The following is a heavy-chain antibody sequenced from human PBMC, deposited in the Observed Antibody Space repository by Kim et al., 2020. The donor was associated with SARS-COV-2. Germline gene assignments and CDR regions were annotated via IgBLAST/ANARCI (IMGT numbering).Heavy chain of an antibody. D-gene: IGHD6-13*01. V-gene: IGHV3-13*01. Sequence: GGSLRLSCATSGFTFSSYDMHWVRQATGKGLEWVSAIGTAGDTYYPGSVKGRFTISRENAKNSLYLQMNSLRARDTAVYYCARGEQQLVRRNYYYYMDVWGKGTTVTLAS. CDR3: ARGEQQLVRRNYYYYMDV. CDR2: IGTAGDT. J-gene: IGHJ6*03. CDR1: GFTFSSYD.